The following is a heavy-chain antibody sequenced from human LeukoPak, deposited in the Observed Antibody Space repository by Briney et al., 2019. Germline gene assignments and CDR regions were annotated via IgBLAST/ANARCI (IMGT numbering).Heavy chain of an antibody. CDR2: ISSSSSYI. V-gene: IGHV3-21*01. J-gene: IGHJ6*04. D-gene: IGHD3-16*01. CDR1: GLTFSSYS. CDR3: ARDPGMGDGMDV. Sequence: PGGSLRLSCAASGLTFSSYSMNWVRQAPGKGLEWVSSISSSSSYIYYADSVKGRFTISRDNAKNSLYLQMNSLRAEDTAVYYCARDPGMGDGMDVWGKGTTVTVSS.